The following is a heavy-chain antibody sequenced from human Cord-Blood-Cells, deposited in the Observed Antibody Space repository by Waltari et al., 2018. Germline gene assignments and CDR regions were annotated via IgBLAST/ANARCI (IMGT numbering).Heavy chain of an antibody. V-gene: IGHV5-51*01. Sequence: EVQLVQSGAEVKKPGESLKISCKGSGYSFTSYWIGWVRQMPGKGLEWLGISYPCDSDTRYSPAVQGQGTISADKSISTAYLQWSSLKASDTAMYYCARLRYYDSSGSFYYYGMDVWGQGTTVTVSS. J-gene: IGHJ6*02. CDR2: SYPCDSDT. CDR3: ARLRYYDSSGSFYYYGMDV. D-gene: IGHD3-22*01. CDR1: GYSFTSYW.